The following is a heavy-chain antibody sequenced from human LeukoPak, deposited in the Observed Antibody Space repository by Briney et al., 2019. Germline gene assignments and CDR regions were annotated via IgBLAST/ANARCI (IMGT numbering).Heavy chain of an antibody. CDR3: ARDPVWFGNYGMDV. J-gene: IGHJ6*02. Sequence: ASVKVSCKASGYTFTSYDTNWVRQATGQGLEWMGWMNPNSGNTGYAQKFQGRVTMTRNTSISTAYMELSSLRSEDTAVYYCARDPVWFGNYGMDVWGQGTTVTVSS. CDR1: GYTFTSYD. V-gene: IGHV1-8*01. CDR2: MNPNSGNT. D-gene: IGHD3-10*01.